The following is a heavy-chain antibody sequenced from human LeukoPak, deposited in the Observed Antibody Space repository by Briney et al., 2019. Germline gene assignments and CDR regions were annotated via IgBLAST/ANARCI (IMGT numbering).Heavy chain of an antibody. J-gene: IGHJ4*02. CDR2: ISWNSGSI. V-gene: IGHV3-9*01. Sequence: PGGSLRLSCAASGFTFDDYAMHWVRQAPGEGLEWVSGISWNSGSIGYADSVKGRFTISRDNAKNSLYLQMNSLRAEDTALYYCAKDIGSGYYRKAVNFDYWGQGTLVTVSS. D-gene: IGHD3-3*01. CDR3: AKDIGSGYYRKAVNFDY. CDR1: GFTFDDYA.